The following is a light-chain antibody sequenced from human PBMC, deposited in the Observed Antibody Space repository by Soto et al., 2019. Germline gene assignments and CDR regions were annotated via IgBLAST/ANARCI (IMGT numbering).Light chain of an antibody. Sequence: ERVMTQSPATLSVSPGERVTLSCRASQSVSSDLAWFQQKPGQAPRLLIYGASTRVTGIPARFSGSGSGTEFSLTISSLQSEDFAVYYCQQYTIWPLTFGGGTKV. CDR1: QSVSSD. V-gene: IGKV3-15*01. CDR3: QQYTIWPLT. J-gene: IGKJ4*01. CDR2: GAS.